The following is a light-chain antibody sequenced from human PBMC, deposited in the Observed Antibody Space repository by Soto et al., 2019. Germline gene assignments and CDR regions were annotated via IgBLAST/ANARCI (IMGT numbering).Light chain of an antibody. Sequence: EVVMTQSPASLSASPGERVTLSCRASQNIRSSLAWYQQRPGQAPRLLIYDASTRATGIPVRFSGSGSGTDFTLTISSLEPEDFGLYYCQQRSDWFTFGQGTRLEIK. J-gene: IGKJ5*01. CDR3: QQRSDWFT. V-gene: IGKV3-11*01. CDR1: QNIRSS. CDR2: DAS.